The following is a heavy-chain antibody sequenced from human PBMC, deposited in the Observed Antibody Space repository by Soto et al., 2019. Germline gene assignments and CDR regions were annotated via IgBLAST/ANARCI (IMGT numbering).Heavy chain of an antibody. D-gene: IGHD4-17*01. CDR3: AKDPYDYGDYYFDH. CDR1: GFTFSSYA. CDR2: ISGSGGST. Sequence: PGGSLRLSCAASGFTFSSYAMSWVRQAPGKGLEWVSAISGSGGSTYYADSVKGRFTISRDSSKNTLYLQMNSLRAEDTAVYYCAKDPYDYGDYYFDHWGQGTLVTVSS. V-gene: IGHV3-23*01. J-gene: IGHJ4*02.